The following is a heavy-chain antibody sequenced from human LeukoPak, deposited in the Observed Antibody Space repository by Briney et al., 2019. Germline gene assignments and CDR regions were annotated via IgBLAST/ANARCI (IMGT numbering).Heavy chain of an antibody. CDR1: GFTFSSYW. D-gene: IGHD3-22*01. CDR2: IKQDGSEK. Sequence: QPGGSLRLSCAASGFTFSSYWMSWVRQAPGKGLEWVANIKQDGSEKYYVDSVKGRFTISRDNAKNSLYLQMNSLRAEDTAVYYCARDQSESGGYYGSSGNDYWGQGTLVTVSS. CDR3: ARDQSESGGYYGSSGNDY. V-gene: IGHV3-7*01. J-gene: IGHJ4*02.